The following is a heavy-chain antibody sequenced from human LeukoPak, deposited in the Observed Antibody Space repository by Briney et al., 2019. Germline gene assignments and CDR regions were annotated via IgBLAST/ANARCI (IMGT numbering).Heavy chain of an antibody. Sequence: ASVKVSCKTYGYTFDIYAMNWVRQAPGQRPEWMGWINAGNGKTKYSQSFQGRVTITRDTSASTAYMELSSLRSEDTAVYYCARGVWSSHNKEYFLDYWGQGTLVTASS. V-gene: IGHV1-3*01. D-gene: IGHD2-2*01. CDR1: GYTFDIYA. J-gene: IGHJ4*02. CDR2: INAGNGKT. CDR3: ARGVWSSHNKEYFLDY.